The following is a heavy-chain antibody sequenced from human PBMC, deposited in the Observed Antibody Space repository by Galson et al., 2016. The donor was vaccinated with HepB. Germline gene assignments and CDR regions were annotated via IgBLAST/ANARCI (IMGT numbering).Heavy chain of an antibody. CDR2: ITWDGEKT. CDR1: GFIFDDYT. D-gene: IGHD5-18*01. J-gene: IGHJ6*03. CDR3: VLGGPAMLTSPYSSYKDV. V-gene: IGHV3-43*01. Sequence: FLRLSCAASGFIFDDYTMHWVRQAPGKGLEWVSVITWDGEKTNYADSVKGRFTISRDNTKNSLYLQMNSLRSEDTALYYCVLGGPAMLTSPYSSYKDVWGKGTTVTVSS.